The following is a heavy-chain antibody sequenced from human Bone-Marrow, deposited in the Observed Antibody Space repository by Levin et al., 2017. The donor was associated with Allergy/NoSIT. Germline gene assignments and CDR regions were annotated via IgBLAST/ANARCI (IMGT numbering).Heavy chain of an antibody. D-gene: IGHD2-8*01. CDR2: IIPVFDTT. Sequence: GASVKVSCKASGDIFNNFAITWVRQAPGQGLEWMGGIIPVFDTTNYAQTFQGRLTITWDESTSTGYMDLNTLVSQDTAVSFCARDSSVSGGGGFDYWGQGTLVSVSS. CDR3: ARDSSVSGGGGFDY. J-gene: IGHJ4*02. CDR1: GDIFNNFA. V-gene: IGHV1-69*13.